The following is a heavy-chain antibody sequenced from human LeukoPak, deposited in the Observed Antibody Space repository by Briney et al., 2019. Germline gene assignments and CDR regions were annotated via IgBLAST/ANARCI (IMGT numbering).Heavy chain of an antibody. J-gene: IGHJ4*02. CDR2: ISSNGGTT. CDR1: GFTFSSYA. V-gene: IGHV3-64*02. D-gene: IGHD6-19*01. CDR3: AKVGSGWPGYYFDY. Sequence: GGSLRLSCAASGFTFSSYAMHWVRLSPGKGLEYVSGISSNGGTTSYADSAQGRFTISRDNSKNTLYLQMGSLRGEDMAVYYCAKVGSGWPGYYFDYWGQGTLATVSS.